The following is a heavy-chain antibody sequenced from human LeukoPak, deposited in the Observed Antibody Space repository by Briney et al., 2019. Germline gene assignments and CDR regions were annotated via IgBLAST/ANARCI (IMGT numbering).Heavy chain of an antibody. D-gene: IGHD3-22*01. J-gene: IGHJ4*02. CDR1: GFTFSSYA. CDR2: ISSTGSNI. Sequence: GRSLRLSCAASGFTFSSYAMHWVRQAPGKGLEWVSYISSTGSNIYYADSVKGRFTISRDNAKNSLYLLMNSLRTEDTAVYYCAATYYYDGSGDYWGQGTLVTVSS. CDR3: AATYYYDGSGDY. V-gene: IGHV3-48*03.